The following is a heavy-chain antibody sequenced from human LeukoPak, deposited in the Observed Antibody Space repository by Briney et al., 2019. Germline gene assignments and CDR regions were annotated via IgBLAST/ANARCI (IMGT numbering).Heavy chain of an antibody. V-gene: IGHV3-33*01. CDR3: ARDYRGRLDY. CDR1: GFTFSSYG. Sequence: PGRSLRLSCAASGFTFSSYGMHWVRQAPGKGLEWVAVIWYDGSNKYYADSVKGRFTISRDNSKNTLYLQMNSLRAEDTVVYYCARDYRGRLDYWGQGTLVTVSS. J-gene: IGHJ4*02. CDR2: IWYDGSNK. D-gene: IGHD3-10*01.